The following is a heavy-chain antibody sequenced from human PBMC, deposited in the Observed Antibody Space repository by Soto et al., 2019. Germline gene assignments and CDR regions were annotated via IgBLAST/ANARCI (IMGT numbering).Heavy chain of an antibody. D-gene: IGHD2-2*02. V-gene: IGHV3-23*01. CDR1: GFTFSSYA. Sequence: GGSLRLSCAASGFTFSSYAMSWVRQAPGKGLEWVSAISGSGGSTYYADSVKGRFTISRDNSKNTLYLQMKSLRAEDTAVYYCAKDDFYCSSTSCYSVPTNTYYYGMDVWGQGTTVTVSS. J-gene: IGHJ6*02. CDR2: ISGSGGST. CDR3: AKDDFYCSSTSCYSVPTNTYYYGMDV.